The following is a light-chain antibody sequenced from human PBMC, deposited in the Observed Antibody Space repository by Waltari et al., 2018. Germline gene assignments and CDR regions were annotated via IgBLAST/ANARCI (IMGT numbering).Light chain of an antibody. J-gene: IGKJ4*01. CDR1: QDISSY. Sequence: QLTQSPSSLSASVGDRVTINCRTSQDISSYLVWYQHKPGKAPKPLIYAASELKSGGPSRFSGSGSGTNFTLTIRSLEPEDFATYYCQQVNTFAPTFGGGTKVDI. CDR3: QQVNTFAPT. CDR2: AAS. V-gene: IGKV1-9*01.